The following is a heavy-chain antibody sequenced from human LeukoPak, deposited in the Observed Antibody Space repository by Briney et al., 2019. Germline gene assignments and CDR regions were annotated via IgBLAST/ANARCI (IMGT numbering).Heavy chain of an antibody. V-gene: IGHV1-24*01. D-gene: IGHD4-11*01. CDR1: GYTLTELS. Sequence: GASVKVSCKVSGYTLTELSMHWVRQAPGKGLEWMGGFDPEDGETIYAQKFQGRVTMTEDTSTDTAYMELSSLRSEDTAVYYCATIYYSNYSPFDYWGQGTLATVSS. CDR3: ATIYYSNYSPFDY. CDR2: FDPEDGET. J-gene: IGHJ4*02.